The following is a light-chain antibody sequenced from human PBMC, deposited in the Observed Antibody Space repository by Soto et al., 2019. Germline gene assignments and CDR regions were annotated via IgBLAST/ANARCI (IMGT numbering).Light chain of an antibody. Sequence: IPVTKFPVPLTASPGTRVTITCRASQSISSCLAWYQQKPVKAPKLLIYAASTLQSGVPSRFSGSGSGTDFTLTISGLQSDDFATYYCQQYYSYSHTFGQGTKVDIK. CDR1: QSISSC. CDR3: QQYYSYSHT. V-gene: IGKV1-8*01. J-gene: IGKJ1*01. CDR2: AAS.